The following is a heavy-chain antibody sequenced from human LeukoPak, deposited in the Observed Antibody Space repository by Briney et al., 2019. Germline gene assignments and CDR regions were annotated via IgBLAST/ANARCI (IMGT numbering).Heavy chain of an antibody. CDR2: ISYDGSNK. CDR3: AKEYGDYGLYFDY. Sequence: GRSLRLSCAASGFTFSSYAMHWVRQAPGKGLEWVAVISYDGSNKYYADSVKGRFTISRDNSKNTLYLQMNSLRAEDTAVYYCAKEYGDYGLYFDYWGQGTLVTVSS. D-gene: IGHD4-17*01. J-gene: IGHJ4*02. CDR1: GFTFSSYA. V-gene: IGHV3-30*04.